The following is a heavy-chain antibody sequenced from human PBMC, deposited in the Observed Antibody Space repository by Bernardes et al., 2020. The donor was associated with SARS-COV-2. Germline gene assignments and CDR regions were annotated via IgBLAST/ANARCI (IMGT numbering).Heavy chain of an antibody. J-gene: IGHJ4*02. V-gene: IGHV3-23*01. CDR3: AKVGGADSSSWPY. CDR2: ISGSGGST. D-gene: IGHD6-13*01. CDR1: GFTFRSYA. Sequence: GGSLRLSCAASGFTFRSYAMSWVRQAPGKGLEWVSAISGSGGSTYYADSVKGRFTISRDNSKNTLYLQMNSLRAEDTAVYYCAKVGGADSSSWPYWGQGTLVTVSS.